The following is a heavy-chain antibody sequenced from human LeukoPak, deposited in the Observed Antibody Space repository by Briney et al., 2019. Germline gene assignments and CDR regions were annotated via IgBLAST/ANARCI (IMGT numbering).Heavy chain of an antibody. CDR2: INPNSGGT. CDR1: GYTFTGYY. V-gene: IGHV1-2*02. CDR3: ASRQEPAVTGFYIN. D-gene: IGHD4-17*01. Sequence: GASVKVSCKASGYTFTGYYMHWVRQAPGQGLEGMGWINPNSGGTNYAQKFQGRVTMTRDTSISTAYMELSRLRSDDTAVYYCASRQEPAVTGFYINWGQGTLVTVSS. J-gene: IGHJ4*02.